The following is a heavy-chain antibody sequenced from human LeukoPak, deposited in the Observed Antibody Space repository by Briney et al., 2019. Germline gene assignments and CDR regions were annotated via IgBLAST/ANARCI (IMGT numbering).Heavy chain of an antibody. CDR2: ISSSSSYI. D-gene: IGHD1-26*01. CDR1: GFTFSSYS. CDR3: ARGPFSGSYFDY. J-gene: IGHJ4*02. Sequence: GGSLRLSCAASGFTFSSYSMNWVRQAPGKGLEWVSSISSSSSYIYYADSVKARFTISRDNAKNSLYLQMNSLRAEDTAVYYCARGPFSGSYFDYWGQGTLVTVSS. V-gene: IGHV3-21*01.